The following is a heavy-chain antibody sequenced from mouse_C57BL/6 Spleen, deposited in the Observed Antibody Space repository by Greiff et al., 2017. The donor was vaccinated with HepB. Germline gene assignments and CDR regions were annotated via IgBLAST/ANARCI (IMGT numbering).Heavy chain of an antibody. CDR1: GYTFTSYW. J-gene: IGHJ1*03. V-gene: IGHV1-50*01. Sequence: QVQLQQPGAELVKPGASVKLSCKASGYTFTSYWMQWVKQRPGQGLEWIGEIDPSDSYTNYNQKFKGKATLTVDTSSSTAYMQLSSLTSEDSAVYYCAEGTGRPLYWYFDVWGTGTTVTVSS. CDR2: IDPSDSYT. D-gene: IGHD4-1*01. CDR3: AEGTGRPLYWYFDV.